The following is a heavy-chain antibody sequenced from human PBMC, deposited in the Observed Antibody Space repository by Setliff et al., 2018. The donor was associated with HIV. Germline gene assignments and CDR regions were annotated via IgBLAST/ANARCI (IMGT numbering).Heavy chain of an antibody. CDR3: ARRGFAGRSDF. CDR1: GESFNTYF. Sequence: SETLSLTCAVYGESFNTYFWSWIRQPPGKGLEWIGQIYTSGFTNYSPSLKRQVSISIDTSKNQFSLKLNSVTAADTAIYYCARRGFAGRSDFWGQGTLVTVSS. CDR2: IYTSGFT. V-gene: IGHV4-4*09. D-gene: IGHD2-21*01. J-gene: IGHJ4*02.